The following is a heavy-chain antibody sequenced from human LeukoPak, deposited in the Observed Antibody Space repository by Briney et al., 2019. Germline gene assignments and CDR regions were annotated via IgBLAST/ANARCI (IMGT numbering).Heavy chain of an antibody. J-gene: IGHJ4*02. CDR1: GFTFSSYA. CDR3: AKAIENYYDSSGYPRSSFDY. V-gene: IGHV3-23*01. CDR2: ISGSGGST. D-gene: IGHD3-22*01. Sequence: QSGGSLRLSCAASGFTFSSYAMSWVRQAPGKGLEWVSAISGSGGSTYYVDSVKGRFTISRDNSKNTLCLQMNSLRAEDTAVYYCAKAIENYYDSSGYPRSSFDYWGQGTLVTVSS.